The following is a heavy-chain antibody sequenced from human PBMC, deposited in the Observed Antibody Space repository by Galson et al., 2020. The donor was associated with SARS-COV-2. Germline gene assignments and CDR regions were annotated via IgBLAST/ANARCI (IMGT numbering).Heavy chain of an antibody. CDR1: GFTFSSYS. D-gene: IGHD3-9*01. Sequence: TGGSLRLSCAASGFTFSSYSMNWVRQAPGKGLEWVSSISSSSSYIYYADSVKGRFTISRDNAKNSLYLQMNSLRAEDTAVYYCARDAGPERRFVYDILTGYLGYWGQGTLVTVSS. CDR3: ARDAGPERRFVYDILTGYLGY. V-gene: IGHV3-21*01. J-gene: IGHJ4*02. CDR2: ISSSSSYI.